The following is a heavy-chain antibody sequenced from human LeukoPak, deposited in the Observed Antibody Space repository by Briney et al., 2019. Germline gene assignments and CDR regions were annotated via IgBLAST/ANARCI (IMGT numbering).Heavy chain of an antibody. D-gene: IGHD2-2*01. J-gene: IGHJ5*02. CDR1: GGSISSGSYY. Sequence: SETLSLTCTVSGGSISSGSYYWNWIRQPAGKGLEWIGRFYSSGSTNYNPSLKSRVTISVDTSKNQFSLKLSSMTAADMAVYYCARAGGLFCTSTSCHNWFDPWGQGTLVTVSS. CDR3: ARAGGLFCTSTSCHNWFDP. CDR2: FYSSGST. V-gene: IGHV4-61*02.